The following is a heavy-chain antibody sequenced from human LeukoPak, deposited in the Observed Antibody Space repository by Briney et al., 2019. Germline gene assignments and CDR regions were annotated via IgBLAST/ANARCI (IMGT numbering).Heavy chain of an antibody. V-gene: IGHV3-30*18. D-gene: IGHD6-19*01. Sequence: SGGSLRLSCVASGFTFSSYGMHWVRQAPGKGLEWVAVISYDGSNKYYADSVKGRFTISRDNSKNTLYLQMNSLRAEDTAVYYCAKAKYSSGWDYYYYGMDVWGQGTTVTVSS. CDR1: GFTFSSYG. CDR3: AKAKYSSGWDYYYYGMDV. CDR2: ISYDGSNK. J-gene: IGHJ6*02.